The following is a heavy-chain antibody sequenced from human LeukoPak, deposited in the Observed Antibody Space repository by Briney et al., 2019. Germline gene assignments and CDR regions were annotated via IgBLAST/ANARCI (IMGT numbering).Heavy chain of an antibody. J-gene: IGHJ5*02. CDR3: AREVGQSGFNWFDP. CDR2: INPNSGGT. CDR1: GYTFTGYY. V-gene: IGHV1-2*02. Sequence: ASVKVSCKASGYTFTGYYMHWVRQAPGQGLEWMGWINPNSGGTNYAQKFQGRVTMTRDTSISAAYMELSRLSSDDTAVYYCAREVGQSGFNWFDPWGQGTLVTVSS. D-gene: IGHD6-25*01.